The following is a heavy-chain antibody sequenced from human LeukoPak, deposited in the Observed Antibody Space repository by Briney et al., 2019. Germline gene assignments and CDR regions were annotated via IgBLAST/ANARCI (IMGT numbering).Heavy chain of an antibody. J-gene: IGHJ4*02. V-gene: IGHV5-51*01. D-gene: IGHD4-17*01. CDR3: ARPQYGACDY. CDR2: IYPGDSNT. CDR1: GYSFSSYW. Sequence: GESLKISCKTSGYSFSSYWIGWVRQMPGKGLEWVGIIYPGDSNTRYSPSFQGQVTISVDKSISTAYLQWSSLKASDTAMYYCARPQYGACDYWGQGTLVTVSS.